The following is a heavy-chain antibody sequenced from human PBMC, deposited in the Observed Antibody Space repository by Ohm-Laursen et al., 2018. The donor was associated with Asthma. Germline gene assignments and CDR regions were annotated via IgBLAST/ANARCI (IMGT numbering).Heavy chain of an antibody. D-gene: IGHD3-10*01. CDR1: GFTFSSYG. CDR3: AKGALLWFRELLYRRWFDP. J-gene: IGHJ5*02. Sequence: SLRLSCAAPGFTFSSYGMHWVRQAPGKGLAWVAVISYDGSNKYYADSVKGRFTISRDNSKNTLYLQMNSLRAEDTAVYYCAKGALLWFRELLYRRWFDPWGQGTLVTVSS. V-gene: IGHV3-30*18. CDR2: ISYDGSNK.